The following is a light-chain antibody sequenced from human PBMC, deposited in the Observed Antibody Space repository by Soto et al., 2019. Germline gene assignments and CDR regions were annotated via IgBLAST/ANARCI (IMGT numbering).Light chain of an antibody. CDR3: SSYAGSNNKV. CDR1: SSDAGGYNY. Sequence: QSALTQPPSASGSPGQSVTSSCTGTSSDAGGYNYVSWYQQHPGKAPKLMIYEVSKRPSGVPDRFSGSKSGNTASLTVSGLQAEDEADYYGSSYAGSNNKVFGTGTKLTVL. J-gene: IGLJ1*01. V-gene: IGLV2-8*01. CDR2: EVS.